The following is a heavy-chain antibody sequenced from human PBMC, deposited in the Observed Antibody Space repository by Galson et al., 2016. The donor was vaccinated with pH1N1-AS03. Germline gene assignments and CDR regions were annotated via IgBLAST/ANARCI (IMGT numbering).Heavy chain of an antibody. CDR3: ATIGAVPGLGGYWFDS. CDR1: GGTFNSNA. D-gene: IGHD6-19*01. Sequence: SVKVSCKASGGTFNSNAISWVRQAPGHGLEWMGGIIPMFGTTHYALKFQGRVTITADEFATTAYMELSSLRSEDTAVYYCATIGAVPGLGGYWFDSWGRGTHVIVSS. CDR2: IIPMFGTT. V-gene: IGHV1-69*13. J-gene: IGHJ5*01.